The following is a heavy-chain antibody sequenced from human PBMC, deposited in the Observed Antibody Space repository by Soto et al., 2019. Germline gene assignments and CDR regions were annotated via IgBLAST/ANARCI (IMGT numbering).Heavy chain of an antibody. J-gene: IGHJ4*02. CDR3: AREHYCGGDCPKAFDY. CDR1: GFTFSSYS. CDR2: ISSSSSTI. D-gene: IGHD2-21*02. V-gene: IGHV3-48*02. Sequence: GGSLRLSCAASGFTFSSYSMNWVRQAPGKGLEWVSYISSSSSTIYYADSVKGRFTISRDNAKNSLYLQMNSLRDEDTAVYYCAREHYCGGDCPKAFDYWGQGTLVTVSS.